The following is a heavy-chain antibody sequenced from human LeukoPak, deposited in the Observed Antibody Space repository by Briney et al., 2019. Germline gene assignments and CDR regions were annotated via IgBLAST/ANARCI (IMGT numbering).Heavy chain of an antibody. V-gene: IGHV3-30*18. D-gene: IGHD6-13*01. CDR1: GFTFSSYG. CDR3: AKTRPLDSSSWSHGDY. J-gene: IGHJ4*02. CDR2: TSYDGSHK. Sequence: PGGSLRLSCEASGFTFSSYGMHWVRQAPGKGLEWVAVTSYDGSHKNYADSVKGRFTISRDNSKNTLYLQMNSLRAEDTAVFYCAKTRPLDSSSWSHGDYWGQGTLVTVSS.